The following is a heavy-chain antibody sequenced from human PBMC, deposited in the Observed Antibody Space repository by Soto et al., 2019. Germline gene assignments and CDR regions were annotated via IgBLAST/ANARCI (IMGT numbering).Heavy chain of an antibody. CDR2: ISAYNGNT. Sequence: QVQLVQSGAEVKKPGASVKVSCKASGYTFTSYGISWVRQAPGQGREWMGWISAYNGNTNYAQKLQGRVTMTTDTSTSTAYMELRSLRSDDTAVYYCARDPNLTRYCSGGSCYCAYWGQGTLVTVSS. D-gene: IGHD2-15*01. V-gene: IGHV1-18*01. J-gene: IGHJ4*02. CDR3: ARDPNLTRYCSGGSCYCAY. CDR1: GYTFTSYG.